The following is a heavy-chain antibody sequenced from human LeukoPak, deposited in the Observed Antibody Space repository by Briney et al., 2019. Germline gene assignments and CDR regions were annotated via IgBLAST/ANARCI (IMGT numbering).Heavy chain of an antibody. D-gene: IGHD3-10*01. CDR3: ARAYGSGSYGAIYFDY. J-gene: IGHJ4*02. V-gene: IGHV3-13*01. CDR2: IGTAGDT. CDR1: GFTFSSYD. Sequence: GGSLRLSCAASGFTFSSYDMHWVRQATGKGLEWVSAIGTAGDTYYPGSVKGRFTISRENATNSLYLQMNSLRAGDTAVYYCARAYGSGSYGAIYFDYWGQGTLVTVSS.